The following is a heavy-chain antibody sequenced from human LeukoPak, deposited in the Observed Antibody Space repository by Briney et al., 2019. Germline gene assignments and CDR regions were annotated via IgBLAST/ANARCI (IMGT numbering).Heavy chain of an antibody. CDR3: ARGRGYSYGCYFDY. CDR2: IYYSGST. CDR1: GGSISSYY. V-gene: IGHV4-59*01. D-gene: IGHD5-18*01. J-gene: IGHJ4*02. Sequence: SETLSLTCTVSGGSISSYYWSWLRQPPGKGLEWIGYIYYSGSTNYNPSLKSRVTISVDTSKNQFSLKLSSVTAADTAVYYCARGRGYSYGCYFDYWGQGTLVTVSS.